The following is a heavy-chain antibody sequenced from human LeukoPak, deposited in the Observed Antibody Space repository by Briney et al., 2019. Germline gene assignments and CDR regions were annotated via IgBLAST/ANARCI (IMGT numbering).Heavy chain of an antibody. CDR2: ISGSGGST. V-gene: IGHV3-23*01. Sequence: TGGSLRLSCAASGFTFSSYAMSWVRQAPGKGLEWVSAISGSGGSTYYADSVKGRFTISRDNSKNTLYLQMNSLRAEDTAVYYCAKDSCSSTSCRRYFDYWGQGTLVTVSS. D-gene: IGHD2-2*01. CDR3: AKDSCSSTSCRRYFDY. CDR1: GFTFSSYA. J-gene: IGHJ4*02.